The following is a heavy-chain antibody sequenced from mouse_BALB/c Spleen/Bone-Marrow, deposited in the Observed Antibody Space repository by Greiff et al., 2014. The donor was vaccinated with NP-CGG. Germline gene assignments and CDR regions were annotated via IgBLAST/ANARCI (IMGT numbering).Heavy chain of an antibody. CDR1: GYTFTNYY. V-gene: IGHV1-63*02. J-gene: IGHJ2*01. CDR2: IYPGGGYT. D-gene: IGHD2-5*01. CDR3: ARDSNFKDSFDY. Sequence: VQLQQSGAELVRPGTSVKISCKASGYTFTNYYLGWVKQRPGHGLEWIGDIYPGGGYTNYNEEFKGKATLTADTSSSTAYMQLSGLNVVSSDVYFCARDSNFKDSFDYWGQGPTLTVSS.